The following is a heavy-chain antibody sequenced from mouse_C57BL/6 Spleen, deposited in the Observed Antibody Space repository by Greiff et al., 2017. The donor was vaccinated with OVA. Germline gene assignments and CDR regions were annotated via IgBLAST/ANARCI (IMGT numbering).Heavy chain of an antibody. V-gene: IGHV2-6-1*01. J-gene: IGHJ4*01. CDR1: GFSLTSYG. Sequence: VNVVESGPGLVAPSQSLSITCTVSGFSLTSYGVHWVRQPPGKGLEWLVVIWSDGSTTYNSALKSRLSISKDNSKRQVFLKMNSLQTDDTAMYYCARHGGYGYAMDYWGQGTSVTVSS. CDR2: IWSDGST. D-gene: IGHD1-1*02. CDR3: ARHGGYGYAMDY.